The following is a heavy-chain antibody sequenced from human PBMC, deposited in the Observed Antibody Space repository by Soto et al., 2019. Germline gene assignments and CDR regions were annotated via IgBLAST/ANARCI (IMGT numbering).Heavy chain of an antibody. V-gene: IGHV3-30*19. CDR1: GFTFRSYV. D-gene: IGHD3-16*01. CDR3: ARWGTTGGLDV. J-gene: IGHJ1*01. CDR2: TSYDGSDK. Sequence: QVQLVESGGGVVQPGTSLRVSCVGSGFTFRSYVIHWVRQAPGKGLEWVALTSYDGSDKYYDDSVRGRFTISRDNSRNTVDLLMDSLRRDDTGLYYCARWGTTGGLDVWGQGTLVFVSS.